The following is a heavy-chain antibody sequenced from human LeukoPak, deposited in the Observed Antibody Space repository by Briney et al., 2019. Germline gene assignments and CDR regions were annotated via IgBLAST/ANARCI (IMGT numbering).Heavy chain of an antibody. CDR3: AKIKDYYYGSGRDRGWFDP. V-gene: IGHV3-23*01. Sequence: GGSLRLSCAASGFTFSSYAMSWVRQAPGKGLERVSVISGSGGSTYYADSVKGRFTISRDNSKNTLYLQMNSLRAEDTAVYYCAKIKDYYYGSGRDRGWFDPWGQGTLVTVSS. CDR2: ISGSGGST. J-gene: IGHJ5*02. D-gene: IGHD3-10*01. CDR1: GFTFSSYA.